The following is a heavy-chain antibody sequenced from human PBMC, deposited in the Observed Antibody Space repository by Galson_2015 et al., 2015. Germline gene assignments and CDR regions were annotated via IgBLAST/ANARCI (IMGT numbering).Heavy chain of an antibody. CDR3: AKDKKDESSDYFYFDY. CDR1: GYTFTSNA. J-gene: IGHJ4*02. D-gene: IGHD3-22*01. V-gene: IGHV1-3*04. Sequence: SVKVSCKASGYTFTSNAVHWLRQAPGQRPEWMGWIDTANGNTRYSHKFQGRVTITRDTSASTAYMELSSLISEDTALYYCAKDKKDESSDYFYFDYWGQGTLVTVSS. CDR2: IDTANGNT.